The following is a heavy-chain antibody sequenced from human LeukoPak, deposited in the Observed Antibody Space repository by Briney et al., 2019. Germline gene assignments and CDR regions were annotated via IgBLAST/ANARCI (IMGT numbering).Heavy chain of an antibody. CDR2: INHSGST. D-gene: IGHD6-13*01. CDR1: GGSFSGYC. J-gene: IGHJ4*02. Sequence: SETLSLTCAVYGGSFSGYCWSWIRQPPGKGLEWIGEINHSGSTNYNPSLKSRVTISVDTSKNQFSLKLSSVTAADTAVYYCAARGIAAAPGNYWGQGTLVTVSS. V-gene: IGHV4-34*01. CDR3: AARGIAAAPGNY.